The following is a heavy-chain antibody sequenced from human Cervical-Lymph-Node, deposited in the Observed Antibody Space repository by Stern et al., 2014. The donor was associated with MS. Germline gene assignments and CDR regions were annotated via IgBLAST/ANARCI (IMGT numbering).Heavy chain of an antibody. CDR3: IHTSPRVPGIDY. D-gene: IGHD6-13*01. CDR1: GFSLTTSGVG. J-gene: IGHJ4*02. Sequence: QVTLRESGPTLVKPTQTLTLKCIFSGFSLTTSGVGVGWIRQPPGKALEWLGFIYCDGDKLYSPSLKRRITITKDSSKNQIFLTMTNMDPVDTATYYCIHTSPRVPGIDYWGQGTLVTVSS. CDR2: IYCDGDK. V-gene: IGHV2-5*02.